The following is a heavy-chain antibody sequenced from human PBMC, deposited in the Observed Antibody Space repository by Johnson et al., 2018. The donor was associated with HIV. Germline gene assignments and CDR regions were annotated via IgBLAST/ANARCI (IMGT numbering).Heavy chain of an antibody. CDR2: ISHDGTNK. Sequence: QVQLVESGGGVVQPGRSLRLSCAASGFTFSGYGMHWVRLAPGKGLEWVAVISHDGTNKYYADSVKGRFTISRDNTENTLYLQMIRLRVDDTAVYYCAKALLLTTATSRDAFDIWGQGTMVTVSS. D-gene: IGHD4-17*01. J-gene: IGHJ3*02. CDR1: GFTFSGYG. V-gene: IGHV3-30*18. CDR3: AKALLLTTATSRDAFDI.